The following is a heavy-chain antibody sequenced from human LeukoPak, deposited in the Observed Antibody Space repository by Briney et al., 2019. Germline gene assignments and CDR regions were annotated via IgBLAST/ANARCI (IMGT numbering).Heavy chain of an antibody. CDR3: ARVADYGSGTTGFDP. V-gene: IGHV4-59*01. D-gene: IGHD3-10*01. J-gene: IGHJ5*02. CDR2: IYYSGST. Sequence: SETLSLTCTVSGGSFSSYYWSWIRQPPGKGLEWIGYIYYSGSTNYNPSLKSRVTISLDTSKNQFSLKLSSVTAADTAVYYCARVADYGSGTTGFDPWGQGTLVTVSS. CDR1: GGSFSSYY.